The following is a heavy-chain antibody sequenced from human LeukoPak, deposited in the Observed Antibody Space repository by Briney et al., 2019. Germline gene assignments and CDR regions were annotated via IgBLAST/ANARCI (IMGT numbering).Heavy chain of an antibody. V-gene: IGHV1-69*04. CDR1: XXXFSSXA. CDR2: IIPILGIA. D-gene: IGHD2-8*01. J-gene: IGHJ6*01. Sequence: VKVSCKAXXXXFSSXAISWVRQAPGQGLEWMGRIIPILGIANYAQKFQGRVTITADKSTSTAYMELSSLRSEDTAVYYCARDLMNGVVYYYYG. CDR3: ARDLMNGVVYYYYG.